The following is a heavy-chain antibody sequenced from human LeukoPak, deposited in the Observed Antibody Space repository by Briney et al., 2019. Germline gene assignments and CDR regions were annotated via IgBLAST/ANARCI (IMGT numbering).Heavy chain of an antibody. CDR1: GFTFSSYA. CDR3: AKCVGGSCYHPSDY. D-gene: IGHD2-15*01. V-gene: IGHV3-23*01. J-gene: IGHJ4*02. Sequence: GRSLRLSCAASGFTFSSYAMTWVRQAPGKGLEWVSAINGSGDTTYYADSMKGRFTISRDISKNTLYLQMGSLRAEDTAVYYCAKCVGGSCYHPSDYWGQGTLVTVSS. CDR2: INGSGDTT.